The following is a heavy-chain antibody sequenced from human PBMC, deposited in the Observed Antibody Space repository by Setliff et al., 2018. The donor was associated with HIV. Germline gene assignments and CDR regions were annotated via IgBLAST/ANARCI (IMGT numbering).Heavy chain of an antibody. D-gene: IGHD6-13*01. CDR3: AREYSSSWFYYYYGMDV. CDR1: GFIFRSYT. Sequence: HPGGSLRLSCTTSGFIFRSYTMNWVRQAPGKGLEWVASISSSGRTIYYADSVKGQFTISRDNAKNSLYLQMNSLRAEDTAVYYCAREYSSSWFYYYYGMDVWGQGTTVTVSS. J-gene: IGHJ6*02. CDR2: ISSSGRTI. V-gene: IGHV3-48*04.